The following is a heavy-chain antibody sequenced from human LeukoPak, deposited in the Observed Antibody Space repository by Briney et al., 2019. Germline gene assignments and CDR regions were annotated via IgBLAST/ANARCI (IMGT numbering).Heavy chain of an antibody. CDR1: GGSISSGGYY. J-gene: IGHJ4*02. V-gene: IGHV4-30-2*01. CDR3: ARDLEYTNGRGYFDN. Sequence: PSETLSLTCTVSGGSISSGGYYWSWIRQPPGKGLEWIGYIYHSGSTYSNPSLMSRVTISVDRSKNQFSLKLSSVTAADTAVYYCARDLEYTNGRGYFDNWGQGTLVTVSS. D-gene: IGHD2-8*01. CDR2: IYHSGST.